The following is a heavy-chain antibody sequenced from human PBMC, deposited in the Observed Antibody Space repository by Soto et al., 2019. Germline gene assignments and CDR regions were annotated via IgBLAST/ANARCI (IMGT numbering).Heavy chain of an antibody. CDR3: ATAKTPDDYNYYYYYGMDV. V-gene: IGHV1-24*01. J-gene: IGHJ6*02. Sequence: ASVKVSCKVSGYTLTELSMHWVRQAPGKGLEWMGGFDPEDGDTIYAQKFQGRVTMTEDTSTDTAYMELSSLRSEDTAVYYCATAKTPDDYNYYYYYGMDVWGQGTTVTVSS. D-gene: IGHD4-4*01. CDR1: GYTLTELS. CDR2: FDPEDGDT.